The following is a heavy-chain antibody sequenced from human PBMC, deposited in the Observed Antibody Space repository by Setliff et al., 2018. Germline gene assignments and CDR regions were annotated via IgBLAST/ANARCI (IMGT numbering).Heavy chain of an antibody. J-gene: IGHJ6*03. V-gene: IGHV7-4-1*02. Sequence: ASVKVSCKASGYTFTSYGFSWVRQAPGQGLEWMGWINTNTGSPNYAQGFTGRSVFSLDTSVNTAYLQISSLKAEDTALYYCARGSRFGTIVYKGDYYMDVWGKGTTVTVSS. CDR2: INTNTGSP. CDR1: GYTFTSYG. CDR3: ARGSRFGTIVYKGDYYMDV. D-gene: IGHD3-10*01.